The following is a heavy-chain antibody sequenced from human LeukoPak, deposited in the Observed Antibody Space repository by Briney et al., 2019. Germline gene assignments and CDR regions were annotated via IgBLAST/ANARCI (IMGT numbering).Heavy chain of an antibody. CDR3: ARNVEDYYDSSGYYYPFDY. J-gene: IGHJ4*02. CDR2: IIPIFGMA. Sequence: SVKVSCKASGGTFSSYAISWVRQAPGQGLEWMGRIIPIFGMANYAQKFQGRVTITADKSTSTAYMELSSLRSEDTAVYYCARNVEDYYDSSGYYYPFDYWGQGTLVTVSS. CDR1: GGTFSSYA. D-gene: IGHD3-22*01. V-gene: IGHV1-69*04.